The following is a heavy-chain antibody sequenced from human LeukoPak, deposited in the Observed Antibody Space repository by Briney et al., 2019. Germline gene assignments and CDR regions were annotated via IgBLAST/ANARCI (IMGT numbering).Heavy chain of an antibody. J-gene: IGHJ4*02. D-gene: IGHD6-13*01. V-gene: IGHV4-39*01. CDR3: ARRPLSSSWYD. Sequence: NPSETLSLTCTVSGDSISSSSYYWGWIRQPPGKGLEWIGSIYYSGSTYYNPSLKSRVTISVDTSKNQFSLKLSSVTAADTAVYYCARRPLSSSWYDWGQGTLVTVSS. CDR1: GDSISSSSYY. CDR2: IYYSGST.